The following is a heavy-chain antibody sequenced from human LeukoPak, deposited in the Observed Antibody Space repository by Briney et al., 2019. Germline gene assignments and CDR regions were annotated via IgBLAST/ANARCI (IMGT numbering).Heavy chain of an antibody. V-gene: IGHV3-33*01. CDR3: ARDSYQDYYGRFDP. CDR2: IWDDGNNK. CDR1: GFSFSNHG. J-gene: IGHJ5*02. D-gene: IGHD3-10*01. Sequence: GGSLRLSCAASGFSFSNHGMHWVRQAPGKRLEWVAVIWDDGNNKRYANSVNGRFTISRDNSENTLYLRMNGLTAEDTAMYYCARDSYQDYYGRFDPWGQGTLVIVSS.